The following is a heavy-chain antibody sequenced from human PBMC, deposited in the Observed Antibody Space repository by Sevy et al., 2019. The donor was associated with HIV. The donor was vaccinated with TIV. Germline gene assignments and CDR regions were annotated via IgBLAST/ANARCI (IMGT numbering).Heavy chain of an antibody. Sequence: GGSLRLSCAASGFTFSDSWMHWVRQAPGKGLEWVSLISWDGGSTYYADSVKGRFTISRDNSKNSLYLQMNSLRTEDTALYYCAKEARTRGWLDPHFDYWGQGTLVTVSS. CDR3: AKEARTRGWLDPHFDY. D-gene: IGHD6-19*01. J-gene: IGHJ4*02. CDR2: ISWDGGST. V-gene: IGHV3-43*01. CDR1: GFTFSDSW.